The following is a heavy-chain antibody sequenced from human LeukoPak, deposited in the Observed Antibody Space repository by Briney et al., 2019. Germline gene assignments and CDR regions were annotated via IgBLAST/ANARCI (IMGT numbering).Heavy chain of an antibody. Sequence: GGSLRLSCAASGFTFSSYGMHWVRQAPGKGLEWVALISYDGTDKYYADSVKGRFTISRDNSKNTLNLQMDSLRPEDTAVYYCAKDQGGYYGSGSYSPLDYWGQGTLVTVSS. J-gene: IGHJ4*02. D-gene: IGHD3-10*01. CDR2: ISYDGTDK. V-gene: IGHV3-30*18. CDR1: GFTFSSYG. CDR3: AKDQGGYYGSGSYSPLDY.